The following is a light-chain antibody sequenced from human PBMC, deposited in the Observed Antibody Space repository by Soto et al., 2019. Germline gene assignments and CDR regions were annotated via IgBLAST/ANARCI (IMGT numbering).Light chain of an antibody. V-gene: IGLV2-14*01. CDR1: SSDVGGYNY. Sequence: QSALTQPASVYGSPGQSITISCTGTSSDVGGYNYVSWYQQHPGKAPKLMIYDVSNRPSGGSNRFSGSKSGNTASLTISGLQSEYEADYYCRSSTSRGTMVFGRGTKLTVL. J-gene: IGLJ2*01. CDR3: RSSTSRGTMV. CDR2: DVS.